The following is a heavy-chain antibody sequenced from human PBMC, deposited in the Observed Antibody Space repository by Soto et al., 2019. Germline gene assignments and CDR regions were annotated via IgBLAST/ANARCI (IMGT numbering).Heavy chain of an antibody. Sequence: SVKVSCKASGGTFSSYAISWVRQAPGQGLEWMGGIIPIFGTANYAQKFQGRVTITADESTSTAYMELSSLRSEDTAVYYCARGGLYCSGGSCYSYYFDYWGQGTLVTVSS. J-gene: IGHJ4*02. CDR1: GGTFSSYA. D-gene: IGHD2-15*01. CDR3: ARGGLYCSGGSCYSYYFDY. V-gene: IGHV1-69*13. CDR2: IIPIFGTA.